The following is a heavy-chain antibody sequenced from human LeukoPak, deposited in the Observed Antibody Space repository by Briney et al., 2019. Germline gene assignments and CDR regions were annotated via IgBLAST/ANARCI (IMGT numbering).Heavy chain of an antibody. CDR3: ARGYFDSNDSNRSNWFDP. Sequence: GGSLRLSCAASGFTFSSHWMHWVRQAPGKGLVWVSRLNTDGSSTVYADSVKGRFTISRDNAKNTLYLQMNSLRAEDTAVYYCARGYFDSNDSNRSNWFDPWGQGTLVTVSS. CDR2: LNTDGSST. D-gene: IGHD3-22*01. CDR1: GFTFSSHW. J-gene: IGHJ5*02. V-gene: IGHV3-74*01.